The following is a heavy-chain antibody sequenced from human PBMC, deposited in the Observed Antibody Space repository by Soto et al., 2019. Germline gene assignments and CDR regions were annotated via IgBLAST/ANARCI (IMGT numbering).Heavy chain of an antibody. V-gene: IGHV1-18*01. D-gene: IGHD3-10*01. Sequence: GASVKVSCKASGYTFTSYGISWVRQAPGQGLGWMGWISAYNGNTNYAQKLQGRVTMTTDTSTSTAYMELRSLRSDDTAVYYCASTMVRGVTLPYYYYGMDVWGQGTTVTVSS. J-gene: IGHJ6*02. CDR3: ASTMVRGVTLPYYYYGMDV. CDR2: ISAYNGNT. CDR1: GYTFTSYG.